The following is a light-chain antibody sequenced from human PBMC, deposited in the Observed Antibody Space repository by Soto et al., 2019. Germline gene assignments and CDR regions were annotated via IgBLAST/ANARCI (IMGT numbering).Light chain of an antibody. CDR2: LAS. CDR3: HKYNSDPL. CDR1: QGISNY. V-gene: IGKV1-27*01. J-gene: IGKJ4*01. Sequence: DIQMTQSPSSLSASVGDRVTITCQTSQGISNYLAWYQQKSGKSPKLLIYLASTLRSGVSSRFSGSRSGTDFTLTISSLQPEDVATYYCHKYNSDPLFGGGTKVDI.